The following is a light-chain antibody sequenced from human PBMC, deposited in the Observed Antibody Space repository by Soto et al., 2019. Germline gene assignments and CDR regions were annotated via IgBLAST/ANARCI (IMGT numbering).Light chain of an antibody. CDR1: PSVTNF. V-gene: IGKV3-11*01. Sequence: DIVLTHSPANLSLSQVERATLSFLASPSVTNFLAWYQQKPGQAPRLLIYGAFNRATGIPARFSGSGSGTDFTLTISSLEPEDFAVYYCQQRSNWPITLGQGPRREIK. J-gene: IGKJ5*01. CDR2: GAF. CDR3: QQRSNWPIT.